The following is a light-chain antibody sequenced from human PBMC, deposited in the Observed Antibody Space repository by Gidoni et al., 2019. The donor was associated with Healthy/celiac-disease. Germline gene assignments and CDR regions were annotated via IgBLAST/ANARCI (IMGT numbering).Light chain of an antibody. Sequence: ALRMTQSPSSFSASTGDRVPITFRASQGISSYLAWYQQKPGKAPKLLIYAASTLQRGVPSRFSGSGSGTDFTLTISCLQSEDFATYYCQQYYSYPRTFGQGTKVEIK. V-gene: IGKV1-8*01. CDR1: QGISSY. J-gene: IGKJ1*01. CDR3: QQYYSYPRT. CDR2: AAS.